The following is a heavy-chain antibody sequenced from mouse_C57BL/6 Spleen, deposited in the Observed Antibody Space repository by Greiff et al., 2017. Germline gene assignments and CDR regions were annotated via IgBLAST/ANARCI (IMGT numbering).Heavy chain of an antibody. Sequence: QVQLQQPGAELVKPGASVKMSCKASGYTFTSYWITWVKQRPGQGLEWIGDIYPGSGSTNYNEKFKSKATLTVDTSSSTAYMQLSSLTSEDSAVXYCARNYGSSQRFADWGQGTLVTVSA. CDR2: IYPGSGST. CDR3: ARNYGSSQRFAD. V-gene: IGHV1-55*01. D-gene: IGHD1-1*01. J-gene: IGHJ3*01. CDR1: GYTFTSYW.